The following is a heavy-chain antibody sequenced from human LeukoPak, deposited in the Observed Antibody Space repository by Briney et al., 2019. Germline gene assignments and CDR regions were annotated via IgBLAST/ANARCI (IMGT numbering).Heavy chain of an antibody. Sequence: KASETLSLTCAVYGGSFSGYYWSWIRQPSGKGLEWIGEINHSGSTNYNPSLKSRVTISVDTSKNQFSLKLSSVTAADTAVYYCARANPYCSGGSCYFANWGQGTMVTVSS. CDR2: INHSGST. CDR3: ARANPYCSGGSCYFAN. V-gene: IGHV4-34*01. CDR1: GGSFSGYY. J-gene: IGHJ3*01. D-gene: IGHD2-15*01.